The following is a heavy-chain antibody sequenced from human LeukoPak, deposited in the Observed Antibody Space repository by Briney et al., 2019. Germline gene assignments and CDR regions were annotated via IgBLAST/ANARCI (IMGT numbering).Heavy chain of an antibody. CDR2: INHSGST. J-gene: IGHJ4*02. CDR1: GRSFSGYY. Sequence: SETLSPTCAVYGRSFSGYYRSWIRQPPGKGLEWIGEINHSGSTNYNPSLKSRVTISVDTSKNQFSLKLSSVTAADTAVYYCARQGSSGSEVDYWGQGTLVTVSS. CDR3: ARQGSSGSEVDY. V-gene: IGHV4-34*01. D-gene: IGHD6-19*01.